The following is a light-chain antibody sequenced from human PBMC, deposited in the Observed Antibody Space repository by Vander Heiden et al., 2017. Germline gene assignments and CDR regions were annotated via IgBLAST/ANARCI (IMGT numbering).Light chain of an antibody. Sequence: EIVLTQSPCSLSLSPGERATLVCRASQSVSSSYLAWYQQKPGQAPRLLIYGASTRATGIPDRFSGSGSGTDFTLTISRLEPEDFAVYFCQQYGGSPYTFGQGTKLEIK. V-gene: IGKV3-20*01. CDR2: GAS. CDR3: QQYGGSPYT. J-gene: IGKJ2*01. CDR1: QSVSSSY.